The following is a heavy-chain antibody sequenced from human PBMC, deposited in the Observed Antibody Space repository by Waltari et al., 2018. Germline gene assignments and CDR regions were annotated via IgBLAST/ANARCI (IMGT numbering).Heavy chain of an antibody. CDR3: ARDGEQWLVRGYYYYYYMDV. D-gene: IGHD6-19*01. CDR1: GDSISNNNYY. Sequence: QLQLQESGPGLVEPSETLSLTCTASGDSISNNNYYWGWIRQPRGTGLQWIGSIHYIGDTACRSSHKIRVIISVDTSNNQSSLRLTAVTAADTAIYCCARDGEQWLVRGYYYYYYMDVWGKGTTVTVSS. V-gene: IGHV4-39*07. CDR2: IHYIGDT. J-gene: IGHJ6*03.